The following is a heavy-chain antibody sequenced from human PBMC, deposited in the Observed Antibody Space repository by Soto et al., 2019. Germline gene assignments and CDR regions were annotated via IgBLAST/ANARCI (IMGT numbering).Heavy chain of an antibody. CDR2: IKSKTDGGTT. CDR3: TPDMGVEPDGRPSYDIFSSYPYNYYGINL. V-gene: IGHV3-15*07. CDR1: RFTFSNAW. D-gene: IGHD3-9*01. J-gene: IGHJ6*02. Sequence: PGGSLRLSCAASRFTFSNAWMNWVRQAPGKGLEWVGRIKSKTDGGTTDYAAPVKGRFTISRDDSKNTLYLQMNSLKTEDTAVYYCTPDMGVEPDGRPSYDIFSSYPYNYYGINLSSQATPVTVFS.